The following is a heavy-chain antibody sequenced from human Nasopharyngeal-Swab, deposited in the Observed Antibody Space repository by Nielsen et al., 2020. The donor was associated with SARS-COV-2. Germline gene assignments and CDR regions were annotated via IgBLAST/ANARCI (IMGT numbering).Heavy chain of an antibody. Sequence: GESLKISCTASVFTFSSYAMSWVRQAPGKGLEWVSEISGSGGSTYYAESVKGRFTISRDNSKNTLYLQMSSLRAEDTAIYYCAKDLGVESPLWFDYWGQGTLLTVSS. V-gene: IGHV3-23*01. CDR2: ISGSGGST. D-gene: IGHD4-23*01. J-gene: IGHJ4*02. CDR3: AKDLGVESPLWFDY. CDR1: VFTFSSYA.